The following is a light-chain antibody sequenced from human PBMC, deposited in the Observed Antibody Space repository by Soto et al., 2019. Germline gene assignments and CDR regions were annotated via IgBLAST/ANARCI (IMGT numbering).Light chain of an antibody. V-gene: IGLV1-40*01. CDR2: DNS. Sequence: QSVLTQPPSVSGAPGQRVTISCTGSSSNIGAGYDVHWYQQLPGTAPKLLIYDNSNRPSGVPDRFPGSKSGTSASLAITGLQAEDEADYYCQSYDSSLSGYVFGTGTKLTVL. J-gene: IGLJ1*01. CDR1: SSNIGAGYD. CDR3: QSYDSSLSGYV.